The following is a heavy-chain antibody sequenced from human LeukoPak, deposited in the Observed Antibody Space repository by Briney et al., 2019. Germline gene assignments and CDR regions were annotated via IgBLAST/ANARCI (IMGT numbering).Heavy chain of an antibody. Sequence: GGSLRLSCTASGFFFTNFGFHWVRQVPGKGLEWVAFIWYDGTNEHYSDSVKGRFAISRDNSKKMLYLQMGSLRAEDMAVYYCARASIAAAGPHDVYDIWGRGTMVTVSS. J-gene: IGHJ3*02. CDR1: GFFFTNFG. V-gene: IGHV3-30*02. CDR3: ARASIAAAGPHDVYDI. CDR2: IWYDGTNE. D-gene: IGHD6-13*01.